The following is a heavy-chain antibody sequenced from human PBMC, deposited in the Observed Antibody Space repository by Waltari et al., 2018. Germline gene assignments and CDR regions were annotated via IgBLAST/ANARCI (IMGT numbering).Heavy chain of an antibody. CDR2: SKSDGSAT. CDR1: GLTFSTFW. V-gene: IGHV3-74*01. Sequence: EVQLVESGGGLVHPGGSLRLSCEASGLTFSTFWVHWVRQVPGKGLVWVARSKSDGSATSYADSVKGRFAISRDNAKNTVYLQMNSLRVEDTAVYHCASDVHSGRYGWFDPWSQGTLVTVSS. J-gene: IGHJ5*02. D-gene: IGHD1-26*01. CDR3: ASDVHSGRYGWFDP.